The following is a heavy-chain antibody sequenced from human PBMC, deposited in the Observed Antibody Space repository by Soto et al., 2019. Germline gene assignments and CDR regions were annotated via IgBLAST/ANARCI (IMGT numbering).Heavy chain of an antibody. D-gene: IGHD1-7*01. Sequence: QVRLQESGPGLVKPSETLSLTCTVSGGSITSITNHYCSWIRQPPGKGLEWIGYISYSGHTSYNPSLTSRVILSVDTSKNQVSLNLASVTAADTAVYYCATQGFGTLHGLVDVWGQGTTVTVSS. V-gene: IGHV4-59*08. CDR1: GGSITSITNHY. J-gene: IGHJ6*02. CDR3: ATQGFGTLHGLVDV. CDR2: ISYSGHT.